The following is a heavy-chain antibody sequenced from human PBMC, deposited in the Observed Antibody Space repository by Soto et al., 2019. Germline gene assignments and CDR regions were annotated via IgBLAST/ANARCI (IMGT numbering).Heavy chain of an antibody. V-gene: IGHV4-59*01. CDR2: IYHSGGT. Sequence: QVQLQESGPRLVKPSETLSLTCTVSGASMTSNYWSWIRQTPTKGLEWIGFIYHSGGTNVHPSLKSRVTFSVDNSKTQISLRLSSVTAADTAVYYCAGHAGYFAPVDHWGQGTPVIVSP. CDR1: GASMTSNY. J-gene: IGHJ4*02. CDR3: AGHAGYFAPVDH. D-gene: IGHD6-13*01.